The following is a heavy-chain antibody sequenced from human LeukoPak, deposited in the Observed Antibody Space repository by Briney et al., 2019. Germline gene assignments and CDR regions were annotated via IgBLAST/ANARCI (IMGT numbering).Heavy chain of an antibody. Sequence: SETLSLTCTIFGGSISSYYWSWIRQPPGKGLEWIGYIYYSGSTNYNPSLKSRVTISVDTSKNQFSLKLSSVTAADTAVYYCARHVRYSSGSYYGPGFDYWGQGTLVTVSS. J-gene: IGHJ4*02. CDR2: IYYSGST. CDR3: ARHVRYSSGSYYGPGFDY. CDR1: GGSISSYY. D-gene: IGHD3-10*01. V-gene: IGHV4-59*08.